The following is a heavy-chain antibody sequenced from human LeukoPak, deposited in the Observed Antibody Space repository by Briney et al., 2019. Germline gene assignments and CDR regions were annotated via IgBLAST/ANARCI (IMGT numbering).Heavy chain of an antibody. V-gene: IGHV1-3*01. CDR2: INAGNGNT. J-gene: IGHJ4*02. D-gene: IGHD3-22*01. CDR1: GYTFTSYA. Sequence: ASVKVSCKASGYTFTSYAMHWVRQAPGQRREWMGWINAGNGNTKYSQKFQGRVTITRDTSASTAYMELSSLRSEGTAVYYCARDAFVYYYDSSGYFDYWGQGTLVTVSS. CDR3: ARDAFVYYYDSSGYFDY.